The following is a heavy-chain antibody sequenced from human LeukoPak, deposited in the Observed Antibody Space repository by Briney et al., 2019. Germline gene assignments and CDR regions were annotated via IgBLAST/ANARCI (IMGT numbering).Heavy chain of an antibody. CDR1: GFTFDDFA. V-gene: IGHV3-49*04. CDR3: TRGPAVYYYGSGSRKYSFDV. D-gene: IGHD3-10*01. Sequence: GGSLRLSCTTSGFTFDDFAVTWVRQAPGKGLEWVGSIKSKTYDGTTEYAASVKDRFNLSRDGSKSTVYLQMNTLKIEDTAVYFCTRGPAVYYYGSGSRKYSFDVWGQGAMVTVSS. CDR2: IKSKTYDGTT. J-gene: IGHJ3*01.